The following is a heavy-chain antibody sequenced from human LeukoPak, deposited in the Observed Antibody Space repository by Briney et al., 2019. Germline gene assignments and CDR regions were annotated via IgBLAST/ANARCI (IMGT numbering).Heavy chain of an antibody. Sequence: SETLSLTCTVSGDSISGSSYYWGWIRQPPGKGLEWIGNIYYGGSTYYNPSLKSRVSIAVDTSNNQFSLKVSSVTAADTAVYYCASADGYKLDYWGEGSLLTDSP. J-gene: IGHJ4*02. D-gene: IGHD5-24*01. CDR1: GDSISGSSYY. CDR2: IYYGGST. CDR3: ASADGYKLDY. V-gene: IGHV4-39*01.